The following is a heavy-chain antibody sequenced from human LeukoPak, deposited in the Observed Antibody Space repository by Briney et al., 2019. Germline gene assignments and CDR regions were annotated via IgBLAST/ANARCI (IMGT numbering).Heavy chain of an antibody. V-gene: IGHV3-23*01. D-gene: IGHD5-24*01. Sequence: SGGSPRLSCAASGFTFNNYAMSWVRQAPGKGLEWVSGISGSGSNTYYADSVKGRFTISRDNSKNTLYLQMNSLRAEDTAIYYCAKESGDDFDYWGQGTLVTVSS. CDR1: GFTFNNYA. CDR2: ISGSGSNT. CDR3: AKESGDDFDY. J-gene: IGHJ4*02.